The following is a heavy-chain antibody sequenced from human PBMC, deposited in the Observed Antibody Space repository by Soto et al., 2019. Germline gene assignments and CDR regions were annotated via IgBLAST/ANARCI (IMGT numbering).Heavy chain of an antibody. J-gene: IGHJ6*03. CDR1: GFTFSSYA. CDR3: AKGTAVAYYYMDV. Sequence: GGSLRLSCAASGFTFSSYAMSWVRQAPGKGLEWVSAISGSGSSTYYADSVKGRFTISRDNSKNTLSLQMNSLRAEDTAVYYYAKGTAVAYYYMDVWGKGTTVTVSS. D-gene: IGHD5-12*01. V-gene: IGHV3-23*01. CDR2: ISGSGSST.